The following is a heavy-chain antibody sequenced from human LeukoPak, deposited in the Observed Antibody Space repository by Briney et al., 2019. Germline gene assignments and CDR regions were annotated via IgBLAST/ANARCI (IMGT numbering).Heavy chain of an antibody. CDR1: GGSISSYY. Sequence: SETLSLTCTVSGGSISSYYWSWIRQPPGKGLEWIGYIHYSGRTDYNPSLNSRVTITVDTSKSQFSLKLTSVTAADTAVYYCARDSSGYDSGWYFELWGRGTLVTVSS. J-gene: IGHJ2*01. CDR3: ARDSSGYDSGWYFEL. D-gene: IGHD5-12*01. CDR2: IHYSGRT. V-gene: IGHV4-59*01.